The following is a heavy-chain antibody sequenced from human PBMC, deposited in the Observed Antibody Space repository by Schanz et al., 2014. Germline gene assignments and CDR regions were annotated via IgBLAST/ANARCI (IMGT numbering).Heavy chain of an antibody. CDR3: ARGVTWIQLPTLDY. CDR2: ISKDGSSK. V-gene: IGHV3-30*04. CDR1: XXSFSTXX. J-gene: IGHJ4*02. D-gene: IGHD5-18*01. Sequence: QVQLVESGGGVVQPGRSLRXXXAASXXSFSTXXIHWVRXXPGKGLEWVAVISKDGSSKYSADSVKGRFTISRDNSKNTLFLQMNSLRPDDTAVYYCARGVTWIQLPTLDYWGQGTLVTVSS.